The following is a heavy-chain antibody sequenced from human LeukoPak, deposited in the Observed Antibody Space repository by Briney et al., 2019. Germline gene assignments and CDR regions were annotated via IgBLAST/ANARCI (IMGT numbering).Heavy chain of an antibody. CDR3: ARVKDSSGTTFDY. J-gene: IGHJ4*02. D-gene: IGHD3-22*01. Sequence: PSETLSLTCTVSGGSISSGDYYWSWIRQPPGKGLEWIGYIYYSESTYYNPSLKSRVTISVDTSKNQFSLKLSSVTAADTAVYYCARVKDSSGTTFDYWGQGTLVTVSS. CDR1: GGSISSGDYY. V-gene: IGHV4-30-4*01. CDR2: IYYSEST.